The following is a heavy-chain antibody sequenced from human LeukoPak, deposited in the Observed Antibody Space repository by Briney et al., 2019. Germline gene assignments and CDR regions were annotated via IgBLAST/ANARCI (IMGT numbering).Heavy chain of an antibody. CDR2: ISSDGRTT. J-gene: IGHJ4*02. CDR1: GFTFSYNW. Sequence: PGGTLRLSCAASGFTFSYNWMHWVRQAPGKGLVLVSRISSDGRTTHYADSVKGRFTISRDSAKNTLFVQMNDLRAEDTAVYYCLGYYSGSHNWGQGTLVTVSS. D-gene: IGHD3-10*01. V-gene: IGHV3-74*01. CDR3: LGYYSGSHN.